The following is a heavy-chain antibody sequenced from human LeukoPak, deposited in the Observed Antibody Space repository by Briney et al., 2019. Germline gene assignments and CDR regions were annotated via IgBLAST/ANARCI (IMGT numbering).Heavy chain of an antibody. CDR1: GFTFSSYG. CDR3: ARGKGSRLNLWFGED. J-gene: IGHJ4*02. Sequence: GGSLRLSCAASGFTFSSYGMHWVRQAPGKGLEWVAVISYDGSNKYYADSVKGRFTISRDNSKNMLYLQMNSLRAEDTAVYYCARGKGSRLNLWFGEDWGQGTLVTVSS. CDR2: ISYDGSNK. D-gene: IGHD3-10*01. V-gene: IGHV3-30*03.